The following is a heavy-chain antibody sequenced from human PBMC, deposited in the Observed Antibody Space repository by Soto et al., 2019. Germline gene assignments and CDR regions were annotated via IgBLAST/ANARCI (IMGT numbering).Heavy chain of an antibody. CDR2: ISGGSSVT. Sequence: GGSLRLSGTASGFTFSDYAMAWVRQARGKGLEWVSTISGGSSVTYYGDSVKGRFTISRDNAKKTLFLQLNRLSAEDTATYYCAKVLSKNYYYPFDFWGQGTQVTVSS. J-gene: IGHJ4*02. D-gene: IGHD3-10*01. V-gene: IGHV3-23*01. CDR3: AKVLSKNYYYPFDF. CDR1: GFTFSDYA.